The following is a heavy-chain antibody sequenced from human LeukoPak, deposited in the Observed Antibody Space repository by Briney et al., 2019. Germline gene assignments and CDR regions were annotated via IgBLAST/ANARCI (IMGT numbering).Heavy chain of an antibody. CDR3: ARAKGYSSSWYPYYFDY. J-gene: IGHJ4*02. Sequence: GGSLRLSCAASGFTFSIHAMGWVRQAPGKGLEWVSYISSSGSTIYYADSVKGRFTISRDNAKNSLYLQMNSLRDEDTAVYYCARAKGYSSSWYPYYFDYWGQGTLVTVSS. V-gene: IGHV3-48*02. CDR2: ISSSGSTI. D-gene: IGHD6-13*01. CDR1: GFTFSIHA.